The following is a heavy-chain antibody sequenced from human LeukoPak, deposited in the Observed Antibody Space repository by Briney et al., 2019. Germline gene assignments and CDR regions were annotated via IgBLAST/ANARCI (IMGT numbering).Heavy chain of an antibody. V-gene: IGHV4-39*07. Sequence: SETLSLTCIVSGGSISSTNYYWGWIRQPPGKGLEWIGSLYYSGSTFYNPSLKSRVTISVDTSKNQFSLKLSSVTAADTAVYYCARARPGRIAAAGRNWFDPWGQGTLVTVSS. CDR3: ARARPGRIAAAGRNWFDP. D-gene: IGHD6-13*01. J-gene: IGHJ5*02. CDR2: LYYSGST. CDR1: GGSISSTNYY.